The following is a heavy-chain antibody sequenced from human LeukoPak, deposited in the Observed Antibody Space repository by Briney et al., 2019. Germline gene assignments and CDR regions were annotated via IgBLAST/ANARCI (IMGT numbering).Heavy chain of an antibody. Sequence: SVKVSCKASGGTFSSYAISWVRQAPGQGLEWMGRIIPIFGTANYAQKFQGRVTITTDESTSTACMELSSLRSEDTAVYYCARGTRDGYNYRSYYFDYWGQGTLVTVSS. CDR2: IIPIFGTA. D-gene: IGHD5-24*01. J-gene: IGHJ4*02. CDR3: ARGTRDGYNYRSYYFDY. V-gene: IGHV1-69*05. CDR1: GGTFSSYA.